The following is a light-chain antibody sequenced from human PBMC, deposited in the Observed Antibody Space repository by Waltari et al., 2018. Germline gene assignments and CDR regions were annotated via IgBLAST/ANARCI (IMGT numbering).Light chain of an antibody. V-gene: IGLV1-47*01. J-gene: IGLJ1*01. CDR3: AAWDDSLSVTYV. Sequence: SVLTQPPSTSGTPGQTVTISCSGTNSNIGRNSVYWYQQLPGTAPKLLIYRDNQRPSGVPDRFSASKSGTSAALAIRGLRSEDEADYYCAAWDDSLSVTYVFGSGTRVTV. CDR2: RDN. CDR1: NSNIGRNS.